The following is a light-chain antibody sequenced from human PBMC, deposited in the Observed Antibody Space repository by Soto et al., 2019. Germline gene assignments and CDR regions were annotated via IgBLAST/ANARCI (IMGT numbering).Light chain of an antibody. Sequence: DIQMTQSPSSLSASVGDRVTITCRASQSISKSLNWYQRKPGKAPTLLIYAASSLQGGVPSRFSGSGSGTDFTLSISSLRPEDSATYYCQQSYSTPPTFGGGTKVEIK. CDR3: QQSYSTPPT. CDR2: AAS. CDR1: QSISKS. J-gene: IGKJ4*01. V-gene: IGKV1-39*01.